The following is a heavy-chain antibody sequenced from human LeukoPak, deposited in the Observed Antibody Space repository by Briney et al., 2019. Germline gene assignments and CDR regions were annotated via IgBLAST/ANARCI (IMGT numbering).Heavy chain of an antibody. CDR3: AKSLGYCSSTSCYASDY. Sequence: GGSLRLSCAASGFNFNTYWMSWVRQAPGKGLEWISGISGSGDNTYYADSVKGRFTISRDNSKNTLYLQMNSLRAEDTAVYYCAKSLGYCSSTSCYASDYWGQGTLVTVSS. V-gene: IGHV3-23*01. D-gene: IGHD2-2*01. CDR1: GFNFNTYW. J-gene: IGHJ4*02. CDR2: ISGSGDNT.